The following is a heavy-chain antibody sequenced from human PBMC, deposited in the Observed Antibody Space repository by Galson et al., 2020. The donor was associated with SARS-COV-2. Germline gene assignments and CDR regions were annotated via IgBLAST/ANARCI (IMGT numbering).Heavy chain of an antibody. D-gene: IGHD6-13*01. Sequence: GGSLRLSCAASGFTFSTYNMNWVRQAPGKGLEWVSTISSSRSYIYYADSVKGRFTISRDNAKNSLYLQMNGLRAEDTAVYYCARDLIGSWYAFDIWGQGTMDTVSS. CDR3: ARDLIGSWYAFDI. V-gene: IGHV3-21*01. CDR2: ISSSRSYI. CDR1: GFTFSTYN. J-gene: IGHJ3*02.